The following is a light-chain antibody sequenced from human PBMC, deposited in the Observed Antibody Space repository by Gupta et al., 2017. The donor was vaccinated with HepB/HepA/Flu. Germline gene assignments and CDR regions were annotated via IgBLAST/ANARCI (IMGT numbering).Light chain of an antibody. CDR3: SSDSSTSTVV. Sequence: QSALTQPASVSAAPGQSITTSCTGTNSDVGGYNYVSWYQQLPGEAPKLMIYDVSNRPSGVSNRFSGSKSGNTASLTISGLRAEDEADYYCSSDSSTSTVVFGGGTELTVL. J-gene: IGLJ2*01. V-gene: IGLV2-14*03. CDR2: DVS. CDR1: NSDVGGYNY.